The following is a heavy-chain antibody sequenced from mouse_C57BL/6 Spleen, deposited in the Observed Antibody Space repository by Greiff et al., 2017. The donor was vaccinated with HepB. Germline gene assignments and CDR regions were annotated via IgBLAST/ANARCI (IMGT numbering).Heavy chain of an antibody. J-gene: IGHJ2*01. CDR2: IDPSDSYT. CDR1: GYTFTSYW. V-gene: IGHV1-50*01. CDR3: ARGGSNYNFDY. D-gene: IGHD2-5*01. Sequence: VQLQQPGAELVKPGASVKLSCKASGYTFTSYWMQWVKQRPGQGLEWIGEIDPSDSYTNYNQKFKGKATLTVDTSSSTAYMQLSILTSEDSAVYYCARGGSNYNFDYWGQGTTLTVSS.